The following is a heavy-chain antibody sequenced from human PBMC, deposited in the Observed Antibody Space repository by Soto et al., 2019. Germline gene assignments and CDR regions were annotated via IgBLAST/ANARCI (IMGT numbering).Heavy chain of an antibody. CDR3: AKRPLKFEGSYFDY. Sequence: EVQVLDSGGGLVQPGGSLRLSCAASGFTFTNYPMAWVRQAPAKGLEWVSTIRGSGGSTFYADSVKGRFTISRDNSKNTVYLQMNSLRVEDTAVYYCAKRPLKFEGSYFDYWGQGTLVTVSS. CDR2: IRGSGGST. J-gene: IGHJ4*02. CDR1: GFTFTNYP. V-gene: IGHV3-23*01. D-gene: IGHD3-10*01.